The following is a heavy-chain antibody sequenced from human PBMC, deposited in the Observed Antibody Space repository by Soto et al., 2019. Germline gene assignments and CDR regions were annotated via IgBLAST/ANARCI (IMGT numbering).Heavy chain of an antibody. CDR3: ANVVVARIFDY. CDR1: GFTFSSYA. CDR2: ISGSGGST. Sequence: GGSLRLSCAASGFTFSSYAMSWVRQAPGKGLEWVSAISGSGGSTYYADSVKGRFTISRGNSKNTLYLQMNSLRAEDTAVYYCANVVVARIFDYWGQGTLVTVSS. V-gene: IGHV3-23*01. J-gene: IGHJ4*02. D-gene: IGHD2-15*01.